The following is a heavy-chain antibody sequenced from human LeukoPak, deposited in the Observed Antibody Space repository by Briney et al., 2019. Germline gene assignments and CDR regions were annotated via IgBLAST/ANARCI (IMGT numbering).Heavy chain of an antibody. CDR3: ARTGSYSHDAFDI. Sequence: VASVKVSCKVSGYTLTELSMHWVRQAPGKGLEWMGGFDPEDGETIYAQKFQGRVTMTEDTSTYTAYMELSSLRSEDTAVYYCARTGSYSHDAFDIWGQGTMVTVSS. J-gene: IGHJ3*02. V-gene: IGHV1-24*01. D-gene: IGHD3-10*01. CDR2: FDPEDGET. CDR1: GYTLTELS.